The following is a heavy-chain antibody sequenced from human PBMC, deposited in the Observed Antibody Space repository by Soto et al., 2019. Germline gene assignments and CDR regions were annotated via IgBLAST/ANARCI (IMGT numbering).Heavy chain of an antibody. J-gene: IGHJ4*02. D-gene: IGHD6-13*01. CDR3: ARLGFIPADPFAY. CDR1: GGSISSYY. CDR2: IYYSGST. V-gene: IGHV4-59*08. Sequence: SETLSLTFNVSGGSISSYYRSWIRQPPGKGLEWIGYIYYSGSTNYNPSLKSRVTISVDTSKNLFSLKLSCVTAADTAVYYCARLGFIPADPFAYWGQGTLVTVS.